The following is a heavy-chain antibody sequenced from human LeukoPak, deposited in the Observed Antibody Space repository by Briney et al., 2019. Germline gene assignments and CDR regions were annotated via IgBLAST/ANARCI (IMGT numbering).Heavy chain of an antibody. J-gene: IGHJ4*02. CDR1: GGSISSSNW. V-gene: IGHV4-4*02. Sequence: SGTLSLTCAVSGGSISSSNWWSWVRQPPGKGLEWIGEIYHSGSTNYNPSLKSRVTISVDKSKNQFSLKLSSVTAADTAVYYCASGSDSSGYYQYYFDYWGQGTLVTVSS. CDR3: ASGSDSSGYYQYYFDY. D-gene: IGHD3-22*01. CDR2: IYHSGST.